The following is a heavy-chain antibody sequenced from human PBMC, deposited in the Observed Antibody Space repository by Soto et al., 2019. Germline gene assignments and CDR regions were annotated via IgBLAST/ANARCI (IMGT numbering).Heavy chain of an antibody. J-gene: IGHJ4*02. Sequence: EVQLLESGGGLVQPGGSLRLSCAASGFTFSSSTMSWVRQAPGKGLEWVSSISDSGGSTYYADSVKGRFTISRDNSKNTLYLQMNSLGAEDTALYYCAKLLPDWGRGTLVAVSS. V-gene: IGHV3-23*01. CDR1: GFTFSSST. CDR3: AKLLPD. CDR2: ISDSGGST. D-gene: IGHD2-15*01.